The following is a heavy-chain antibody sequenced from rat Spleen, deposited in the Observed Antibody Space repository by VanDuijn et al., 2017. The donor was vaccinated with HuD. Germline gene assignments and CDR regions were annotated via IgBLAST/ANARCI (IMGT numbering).Heavy chain of an antibody. J-gene: IGHJ2*01. D-gene: IGHD1-6*01. CDR3: ARADRETYAHFDH. CDR1: GLSLPSHS. Sequence: QVQLKESGPGLIQPSQTLSLTCTVSGLSLPSHSLSWIRQPPGKGLEWMGVIWINGGTDYNSAFKSRLSISRDTSKSQVFLKMNSLQTEDTATYYCARADRETYAHFDHWGQGVMVTVSS. CDR2: IWINGGT. V-gene: IGHV2-47*01.